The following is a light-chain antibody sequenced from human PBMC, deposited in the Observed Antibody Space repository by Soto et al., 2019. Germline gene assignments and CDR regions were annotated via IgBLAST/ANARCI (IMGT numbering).Light chain of an antibody. Sequence: DIVMTQSPDSLAVSLGERATINCKSSQSVLYSSDNKNYLAWYQQKPGQPPNLLIYWASTRESGVPDRFSGSGSGTVFTLTISSLQAEDVAVYYCQQYYSTPRTFGQGTKLEIK. J-gene: IGKJ2*02. V-gene: IGKV4-1*01. CDR3: QQYYSTPRT. CDR2: WAS. CDR1: QSVLYSSDNKNY.